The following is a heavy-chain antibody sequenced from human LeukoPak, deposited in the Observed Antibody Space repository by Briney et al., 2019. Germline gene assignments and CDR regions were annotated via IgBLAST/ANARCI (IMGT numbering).Heavy chain of an antibody. CDR3: ARVDYYGSGSYHVKGTFDY. CDR1: GYSISSGYY. J-gene: IGHJ4*02. V-gene: IGHV4-38-2*02. CDR2: IYHSGST. D-gene: IGHD3-10*01. Sequence: SETLSLTCTVSGYSISSGYYWGWIRQPPGKGLEWIGSIYHSGSTYYNPSLKSRVTISVDTSKNQFSLKLSSVTAADTAVYYCARVDYYGSGSYHVKGTFDYWGQGTLVTVSS.